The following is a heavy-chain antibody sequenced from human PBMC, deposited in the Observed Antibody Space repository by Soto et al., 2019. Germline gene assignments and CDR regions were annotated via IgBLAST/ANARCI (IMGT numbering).Heavy chain of an antibody. CDR2: IIPFFETA. V-gene: IGHV1-69*06. D-gene: IGHD3-16*01. CDR3: GRDLSPHCEGGDCYYAMNV. J-gene: IGHJ6*02. CDR1: GGSFSKYA. Sequence: QVQLMQSGAEVKKPGSSVTVSCKASGGSFSKYAISWVRQAPGQGLEWMGGIIPFFETAKYAQDFQGRVTITAKKSRITAYRELNGLRPAETAVYNGGRDLSPHCEGGDCYYAMNVWGQGTTFTVS.